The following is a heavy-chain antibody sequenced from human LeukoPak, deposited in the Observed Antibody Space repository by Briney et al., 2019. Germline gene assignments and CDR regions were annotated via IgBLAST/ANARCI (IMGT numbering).Heavy chain of an antibody. CDR1: GGSLSSSSYY. J-gene: IGHJ4*02. Sequence: PSETLSLTCTVSGGSLSSSSYYWGWIRQPPGKGLEWIGSIYYSGSTYYKPSLKSRVTISVDTSKNQFSLKLSSVTAADTAVYYCARLSRSCSSTSCPYYFDYWGQGTLVTVSS. CDR2: IYYSGST. V-gene: IGHV4-39*01. D-gene: IGHD2-2*01. CDR3: ARLSRSCSSTSCPYYFDY.